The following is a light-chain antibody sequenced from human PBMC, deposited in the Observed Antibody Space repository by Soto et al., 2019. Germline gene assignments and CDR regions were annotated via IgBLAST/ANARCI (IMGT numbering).Light chain of an antibody. J-gene: IGLJ1*01. CDR3: SSYTSISTPYV. CDR2: EVS. CDR1: SNDIGGYNY. V-gene: IGLV2-14*01. Sequence: QSALTQPASVSGSPGQSITISCTGTSNDIGGYNYVSWYQQLPGKAPKLMIYEVSNRPSGVSNRFSGSKSGNTASLTISGLQAEDESDYYCSSYTSISTPYVFGTGTKLTVL.